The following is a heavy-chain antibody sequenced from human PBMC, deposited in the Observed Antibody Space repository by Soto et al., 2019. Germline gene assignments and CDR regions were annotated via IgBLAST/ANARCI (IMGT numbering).Heavy chain of an antibody. CDR1: GGTFSSYA. D-gene: IGHD3-22*01. CDR3: ARDPHPYYYDSSGYYPYFDY. Sequence: QVPLVQSGAEVKKPGSSVKVSCKASGGTFSSYAISWVRQAPGQGLEWMGGIIPIFGTANYAQKFQGRVTITADESTSTAYMELSSLRSEDTAVYYCARDPHPYYYDSSGYYPYFDYWGQGTLVTVSS. V-gene: IGHV1-69*01. J-gene: IGHJ4*02. CDR2: IIPIFGTA.